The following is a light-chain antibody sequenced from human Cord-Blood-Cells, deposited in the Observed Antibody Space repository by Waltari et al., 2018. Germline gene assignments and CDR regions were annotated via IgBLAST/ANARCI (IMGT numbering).Light chain of an antibody. CDR1: SSDVGGYNY. J-gene: IGLJ1*01. CDR3: CSYAGSYTYV. V-gene: IGLV2-11*01. CDR2: DVS. Sequence: QSALTQPRSVSGSPGQSVTISCTGTSSDVGGYNYVSWYQQHPGKAPKLMIYDVSKRPSGVPCRFSGSKSGNTASLTISGLQAGDEADYYCCSYAGSYTYVFGTGTKVTVL.